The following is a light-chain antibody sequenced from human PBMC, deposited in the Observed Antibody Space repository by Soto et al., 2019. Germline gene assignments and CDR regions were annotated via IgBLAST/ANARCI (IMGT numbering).Light chain of an antibody. Sequence: QSVLTQPPSASGTPGQRITISCSGSSSNSGSHSVNWYQQLPGTAPKLLIYRSSQRPSGVPDRFSGSKSGTSASLAISGLQSGDEADYYCALWDDSLNGPVFGGGTKLTVL. CDR2: RSS. J-gene: IGLJ3*02. V-gene: IGLV1-44*01. CDR3: ALWDDSLNGPV. CDR1: SSNSGSHS.